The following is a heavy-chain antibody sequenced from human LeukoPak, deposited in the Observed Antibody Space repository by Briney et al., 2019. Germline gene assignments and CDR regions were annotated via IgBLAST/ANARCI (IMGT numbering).Heavy chain of an antibody. CDR3: GRSRGAGPGAHFDV. V-gene: IGHV3-30*03. CDR2: ISYDGSNK. CDR1: GFTFSSYG. J-gene: IGHJ4*02. D-gene: IGHD6-19*01. Sequence: GGSLRLSCAASGFTFSSYGMHWVRQAPGKGLEWVAVISYDGSNKGYADSVKGRFTLSRDNSKNTLYLHMNSLRAEDTAVYYCGRSRGAGPGAHFDVWGQGTLVTVSS.